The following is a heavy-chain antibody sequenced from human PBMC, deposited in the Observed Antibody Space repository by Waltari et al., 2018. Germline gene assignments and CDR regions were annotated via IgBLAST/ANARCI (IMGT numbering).Heavy chain of an antibody. Sequence: VQLQQWGAGLLKPSETLSLTCAVYGGSFSGYYWSWIRQPPGKGLEWIGEINHSGSTNYNPSLKSRVTISVDTSKNQFSLKLSSVTAADTAVYYCARQIQYWFDPWGQGTLVTVSS. CDR3: ARQIQYWFDP. CDR2: INHSGST. J-gene: IGHJ5*02. CDR1: GGSFSGYY. V-gene: IGHV4-34*01.